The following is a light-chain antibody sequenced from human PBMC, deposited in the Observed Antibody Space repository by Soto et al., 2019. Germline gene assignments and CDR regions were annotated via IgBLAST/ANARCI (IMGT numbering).Light chain of an antibody. CDR1: QYINTR. J-gene: IGKJ1*01. V-gene: IGKV3D-15*03. Sequence: EIIMTHSPATLSVSPGERSTLFCRASQYINTRLAWYQHRPGQAPRLLIYQTSIRAAGIPARFSASGSGTDFTLTISDVQPEDFALYYNHQRQSWPRTFGQGTKVDIK. CDR2: QTS. CDR3: HQRQSWPRT.